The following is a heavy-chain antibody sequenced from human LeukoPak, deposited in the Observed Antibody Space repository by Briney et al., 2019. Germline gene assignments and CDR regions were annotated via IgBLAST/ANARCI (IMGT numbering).Heavy chain of an antibody. CDR3: AREPPSTLARDYGDLGGNFDY. J-gene: IGHJ4*02. V-gene: IGHV1-69*01. CDR1: GGTFSSYA. Sequence: SVKVSCKASGGTFSSYAIRWVRQAPGQGLEWMGGIIPIFGTANYAQKFQGRVTITADESTSTAYMELSSLRSEDTAVYYCAREPPSTLARDYGDLGGNFDYWGQGTLVTVSS. CDR2: IIPIFGTA. D-gene: IGHD4-17*01.